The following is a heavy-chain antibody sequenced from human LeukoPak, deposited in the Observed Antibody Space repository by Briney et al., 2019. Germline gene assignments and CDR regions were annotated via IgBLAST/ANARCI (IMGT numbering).Heavy chain of an antibody. D-gene: IGHD2-15*01. CDR3: ARDRGCSGGSCYSPNWFDP. Sequence: SVKVSCKASGGTFSSYAISWVRQAPGQGLEWMGGIIPIFGTANYAQKFQGRVTITTDESTSKAYMELSSLRSEDTAVYYCARDRGCSGGSCYSPNWFDPWGQGTLVTVSS. CDR2: IIPIFGTA. CDR1: GGTFSSYA. J-gene: IGHJ5*02. V-gene: IGHV1-69*05.